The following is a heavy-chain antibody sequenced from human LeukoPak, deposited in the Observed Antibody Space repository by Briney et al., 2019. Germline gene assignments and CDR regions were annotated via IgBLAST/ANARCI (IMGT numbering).Heavy chain of an antibody. Sequence: PSETLSLTCAVYGGSFSGYYWSWIRQPPGKGLEWIGEINHSGSTNYNPSLKSRVTISVDTSKNQFSLKLSSVTAADTAVYYCARVRRWARGPDYWGQGTLVTVSS. D-gene: IGHD5-24*01. V-gene: IGHV4-34*01. J-gene: IGHJ4*02. CDR3: ARVRRWARGPDY. CDR2: INHSGST. CDR1: GGSFSGYY.